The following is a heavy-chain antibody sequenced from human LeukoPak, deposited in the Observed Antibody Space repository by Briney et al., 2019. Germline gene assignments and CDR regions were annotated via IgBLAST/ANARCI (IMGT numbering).Heavy chain of an antibody. D-gene: IGHD1-20*01. V-gene: IGHV1-2*06. CDR2: INPNSGGT. J-gene: IGHJ4*02. Sequence: ASVKVSCKASGYTFTGYYMHWVRQAPGQGLEWMGRINPNSGGTNYAQKFQGRVTMTRDTSISTAYMELSRLRSDDTAVYYCARVRYNWNQNPGFDYWGQGTLVTVSS. CDR1: GYTFTGYY. CDR3: ARVRYNWNQNPGFDY.